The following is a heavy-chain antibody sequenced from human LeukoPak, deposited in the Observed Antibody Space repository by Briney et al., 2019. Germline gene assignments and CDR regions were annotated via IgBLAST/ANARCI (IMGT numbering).Heavy chain of an antibody. D-gene: IGHD3-22*01. V-gene: IGHV4-59*01. Sequence: SGTLSLTCTVSGVSISSSYWSWIRQPPGKRLEWIGYIYYNGNTNSNPSLKSRVTISADTSKNQFSLKLSSVTAADTAVYYCVRGNYDNRGYSNAFDSWGQGAMDTVSS. CDR3: VRGNYDNRGYSNAFDS. CDR2: IYYNGNT. J-gene: IGHJ3*02. CDR1: GVSISSSY.